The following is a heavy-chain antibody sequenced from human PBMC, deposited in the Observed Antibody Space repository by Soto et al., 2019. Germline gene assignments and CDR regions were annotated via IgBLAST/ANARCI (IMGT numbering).Heavy chain of an antibody. V-gene: IGHV1-18*01. CDR1: GYTFTNYG. Sequence: ASVKVSCKASGYTFTNYGISWVRQAPGQGLEWMGWISGFNGNTNYAQKLQGRVTMTTDTSTSTAYMELRNLRSDDTAVYYCARDDYGDYVPYFQHWGQGTLVTVS. D-gene: IGHD4-17*01. J-gene: IGHJ1*01. CDR2: ISGFNGNT. CDR3: ARDDYGDYVPYFQH.